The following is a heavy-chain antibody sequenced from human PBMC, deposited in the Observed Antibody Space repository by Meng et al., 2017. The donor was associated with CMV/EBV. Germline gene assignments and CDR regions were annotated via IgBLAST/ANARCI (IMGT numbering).Heavy chain of an antibody. J-gene: IGHJ3*02. CDR1: SYA. V-gene: IGHV3-30*04. CDR2: ISYDGSNK. Sequence: SYAMTGVRPDPGKGLEWVAVISYDGSNKYYADSVKGRFTISRDNSKNTLYLQMNSLRAEDTAVYYCAREKNLGYCSSTSCRGSFDIWGQGTMVTVSS. D-gene: IGHD2-2*01. CDR3: AREKNLGYCSSTSCRGSFDI.